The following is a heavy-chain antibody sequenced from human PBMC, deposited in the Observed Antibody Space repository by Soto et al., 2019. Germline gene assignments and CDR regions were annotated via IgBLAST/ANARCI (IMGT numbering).Heavy chain of an antibody. CDR3: ARQAKIGDRSQFYFDS. Sequence: GGSLRLSCAASGFTFSFYAVHWVRQAPGKGLEWVAVISYNGRNKHYVDSVKGRFTISRDNSQDTLYLQMDSLRPDDTAVYYCARQAKIGDRSQFYFDSWGQGTLVTAPQ. CDR1: GFTFSFYA. V-gene: IGHV3-30*04. J-gene: IGHJ4*02. D-gene: IGHD3-16*01. CDR2: ISYNGRNK.